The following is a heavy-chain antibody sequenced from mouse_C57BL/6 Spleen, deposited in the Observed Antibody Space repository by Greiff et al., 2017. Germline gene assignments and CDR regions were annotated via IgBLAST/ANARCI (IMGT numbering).Heavy chain of an antibody. CDR2: IDPSDSYT. Sequence: QVQLQQSGAELVRPGTSVKLSCKASGYTFTSYWMHWVKQRPGQGLEWIGVIDPSDSYTNYNQKFKGKATLTVDTSSSTAYMQLSSLTSEDSAVYYCAREGDSSGPFDYWGQGTTLTVSS. CDR1: GYTFTSYW. CDR3: AREGDSSGPFDY. D-gene: IGHD3-2*02. V-gene: IGHV1-59*01. J-gene: IGHJ2*01.